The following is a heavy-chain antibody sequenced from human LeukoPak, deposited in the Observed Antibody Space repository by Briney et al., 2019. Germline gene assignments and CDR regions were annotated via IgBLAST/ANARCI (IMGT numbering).Heavy chain of an antibody. CDR2: ISSGGSTI. CDR3: AKVRFLEWLSRNWFDP. V-gene: IGHV3-48*01. CDR1: GFTFSSNS. D-gene: IGHD3-3*01. J-gene: IGHJ5*02. Sequence: PGGSLRLSCAASGFTFSSNSMDWVRQAPGKGLEWVSYISSGGSTIYYADSVKGRFTISRDNSKNTLYLQMNSLRAEDTAVYYCAKVRFLEWLSRNWFDPWGQGTLVTVSS.